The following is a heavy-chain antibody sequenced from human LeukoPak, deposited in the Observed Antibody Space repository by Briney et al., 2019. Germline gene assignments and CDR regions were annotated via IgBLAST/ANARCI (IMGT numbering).Heavy chain of an antibody. CDR2: IRSSSSNM. CDR3: AREQAGEERDY. D-gene: IGHD7-27*01. Sequence: PGRSLRLSCAASGFTFSTYSMNWFRLAPGMRLEWVAYIRSSSSNMYYADSVKGRFTISRDDAKNSLYLQMSSLRAEDTAVYYCAREQAGEERDYWGQGALVTVSS. V-gene: IGHV3-48*04. CDR1: GFTFSTYS. J-gene: IGHJ4*02.